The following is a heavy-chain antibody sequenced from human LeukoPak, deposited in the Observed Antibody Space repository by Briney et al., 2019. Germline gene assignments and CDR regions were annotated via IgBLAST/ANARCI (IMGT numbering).Heavy chain of an antibody. V-gene: IGHV4-59*08. CDR3: ASLWFGGLPKT. J-gene: IGHJ5*02. D-gene: IGHD3-10*01. CDR2: IYYGGRT. Sequence: SETLSLTCTVSGASVSSYYWSWIRQPPGRGLEWIGYIYYGGRTDYNPSLESRITISLDTSRNQVSLKLTSVTAADTAVYHCASLWFGGLPKTWGQGTLVTVSS. CDR1: GASVSSYY.